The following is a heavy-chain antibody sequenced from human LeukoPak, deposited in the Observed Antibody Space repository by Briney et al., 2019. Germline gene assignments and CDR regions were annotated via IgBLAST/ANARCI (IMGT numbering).Heavy chain of an antibody. CDR2: ISYSGST. Sequence: SETLSLTCNVSGASISRYYWSWIRQPPGKGLEWIGSISYSGSTNYNPSLKSRVTISVDTSKNQFSLNLSSVTAADTAVYYCARERGRSYGSVPYYYYYMDVWGKGTTVTVSS. CDR1: GASISRYY. CDR3: ARERGRSYGSVPYYYYYMDV. V-gene: IGHV4-59*01. D-gene: IGHD5-18*01. J-gene: IGHJ6*03.